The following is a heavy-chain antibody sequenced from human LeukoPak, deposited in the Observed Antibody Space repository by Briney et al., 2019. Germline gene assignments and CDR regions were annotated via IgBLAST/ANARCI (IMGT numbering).Heavy chain of an antibody. V-gene: IGHV1-18*04. CDR3: ARFYGSGSRPNYYYGMVV. CDR2: ISAYNGNT. D-gene: IGHD3-10*01. Sequence: ASVKVSCKASGYTFTSYGISWVRQAPGQGLEWMGWISAYNGNTNYAQKLQGRVTMTTDTSASTAYMELRSLRSDDTAVYYCARFYGSGSRPNYYYGMVVWGKGTTVTVSS. J-gene: IGHJ6*04. CDR1: GYTFTSYG.